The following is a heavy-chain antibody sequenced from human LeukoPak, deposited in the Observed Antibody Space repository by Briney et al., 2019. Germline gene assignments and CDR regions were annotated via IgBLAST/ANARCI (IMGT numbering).Heavy chain of an antibody. D-gene: IGHD2-2*02. CDR1: GYPFTTYY. Sequence: GASVKVSCKASGYPFTTYYIHWVRQAPGQGLEWVGIINIPSGGSTSYGQKFQGRVTMTRDTSISTAYMELSRLRSDDTAVYYCARERRGNCSSTSCYTEWFDPWGQGTLVTVSS. V-gene: IGHV1-46*01. CDR3: ARERRGNCSSTSCYTEWFDP. J-gene: IGHJ5*02. CDR2: INIPSGGST.